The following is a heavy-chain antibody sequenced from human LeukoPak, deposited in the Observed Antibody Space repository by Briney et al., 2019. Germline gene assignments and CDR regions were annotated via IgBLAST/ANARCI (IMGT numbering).Heavy chain of an antibody. J-gene: IGHJ4*02. D-gene: IGHD3-22*01. CDR1: GFTFSSYA. CDR3: ARDYYDSSGYYA. V-gene: IGHV3-30-3*01. Sequence: PGRSLRLSCAASGFTFSSYAMHWVRQAPGKGLEWVAVISYDGSNKYYADSVKGRFTISRDNSKNTLYLQMNRLRAEDTAVYYCARDYYDSSGYYAWGQGTLVTVSS. CDR2: ISYDGSNK.